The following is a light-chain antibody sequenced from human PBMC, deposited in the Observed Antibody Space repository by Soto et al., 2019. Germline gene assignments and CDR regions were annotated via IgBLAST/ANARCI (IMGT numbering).Light chain of an antibody. CDR1: QSVSSSY. CDR2: GAS. J-gene: IGKJ2*01. Sequence: EIVLTQSPGTLSLSPGERATLSCRASQSVSSSYLVWYQQKPGQAPRLLIYGASSRATGIPDRFSGSGSGTDFTRTISRLEPEDFAVSYCHQYGSSPYTFGQGTKLEIK. CDR3: HQYGSSPYT. V-gene: IGKV3-20*01.